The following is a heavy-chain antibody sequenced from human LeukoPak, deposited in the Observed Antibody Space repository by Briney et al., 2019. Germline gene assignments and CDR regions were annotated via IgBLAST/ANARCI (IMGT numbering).Heavy chain of an antibody. D-gene: IGHD2-15*01. V-gene: IGHV3-74*01. CDR3: ARGPVGLSALDA. CDR2: INSDGSEI. CDR1: GFTFRNYW. Sequence: GGSLRLSCAASGFTFRNYWMHLVRQSPGKGLVWVSRINSDGSEIVYPDSVKGRFTISRDNARNTLSLQMNSLRVEDTAVYYCARGPVGLSALDAWGQGILVTVSP. J-gene: IGHJ5*02.